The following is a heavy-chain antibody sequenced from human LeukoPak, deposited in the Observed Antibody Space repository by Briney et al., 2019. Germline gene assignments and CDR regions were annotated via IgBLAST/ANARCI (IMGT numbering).Heavy chain of an antibody. CDR2: INPNSGGT. Sequence: ASVKVSCKASGYTFTGYYMHWVRQAPGQGLEWMGWINPNSGGTNYAQKFQGRVTMTRDTSISTAYMELSSLRSEDTAVYYCARGRGRQITMVRGVISPIGYWGQGTLVTVSS. CDR3: ARGRGRQITMVRGVISPIGY. CDR1: GYTFTGYY. V-gene: IGHV1-2*02. D-gene: IGHD3-10*01. J-gene: IGHJ4*02.